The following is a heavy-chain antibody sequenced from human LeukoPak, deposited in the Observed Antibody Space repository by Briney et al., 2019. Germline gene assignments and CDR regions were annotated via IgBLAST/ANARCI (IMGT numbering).Heavy chain of an antibody. CDR2: INHSGST. D-gene: IGHD2-8*01. CDR3: ARGRKDLILMVDAIPQAIDWFDP. Sequence: SETLSLTCAVYGGSFSAYYWSWIRQPPGKGLEWIGEINHSGSTNYNPYLKSRVTISVDTSKNQLSLKLNSVTAADTAVYYCARGRKDLILMVDAIPQAIDWFDPWGQGTLVTVSS. CDR1: GGSFSAYY. V-gene: IGHV4-34*01. J-gene: IGHJ5*02.